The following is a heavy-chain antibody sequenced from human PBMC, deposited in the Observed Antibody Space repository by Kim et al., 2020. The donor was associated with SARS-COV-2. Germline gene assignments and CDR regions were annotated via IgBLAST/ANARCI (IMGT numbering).Heavy chain of an antibody. J-gene: IGHJ3*02. Sequence: ASVKVSCKASGYTFTSYAMHWVRQAPGQRLEWMGWINAGNGNTKYSQKFQGRVTITRDTSASTAYMELSSLRSEDTDVYYCARRITMVRGAKADAFDIWGQWTMVTVSS. V-gene: IGHV1-3*01. CDR3: ARRITMVRGAKADAFDI. CDR2: INAGNGNT. CDR1: GYTFTSYA. D-gene: IGHD3-10*01.